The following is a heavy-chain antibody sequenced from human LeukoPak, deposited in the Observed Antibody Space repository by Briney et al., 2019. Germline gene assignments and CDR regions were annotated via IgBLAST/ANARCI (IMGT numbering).Heavy chain of an antibody. D-gene: IGHD1-1*01. CDR1: GGSINTYY. Sequence: SVTLSLTCTVSGGSINTYYWSWSRQPPGKGLEWIGYLYNSGTTNHNPSLKSRVSISGDTSKNQFSLKLNSVTAADTAVYYCARRGVKTTRFDYWGQGILVTVSS. CDR2: LYNSGTT. J-gene: IGHJ4*02. V-gene: IGHV4-59*01. CDR3: ARRGVKTTRFDY.